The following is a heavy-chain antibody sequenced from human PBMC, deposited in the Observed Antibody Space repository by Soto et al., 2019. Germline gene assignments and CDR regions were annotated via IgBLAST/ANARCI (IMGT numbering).Heavy chain of an antibody. CDR2: IRSKAHSYAT. Sequence: GGSLRLSCAASGFTFSGSAMHWVRQASGKGLEWVGRIRSKAHSYATAYAASGKGRFTISRDDSENTAYLQMNSLKTEDTAVYYCTSLAAGTDYYYYYGMDVWGQGTTVTVSS. CDR1: GFTFSGSA. V-gene: IGHV3-73*01. D-gene: IGHD6-13*01. J-gene: IGHJ6*02. CDR3: TSLAAGTDYYYYYGMDV.